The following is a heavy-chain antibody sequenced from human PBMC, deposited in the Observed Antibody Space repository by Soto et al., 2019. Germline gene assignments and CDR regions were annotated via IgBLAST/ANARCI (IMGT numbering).Heavy chain of an antibody. D-gene: IGHD3-3*01. CDR2: ISGSGGST. J-gene: IGHJ5*02. V-gene: IGHV3-23*01. CDR3: AKIRRYKRITIFGGPLDWFDP. Sequence: PGVSLRLSCAASGFTFSSYAMSWVRQAPGKGLEWVSAISGSGGSTYYADSVKGRFTISRDNSKNTLYLQMNSLRAEDTAVYYCAKIRRYKRITIFGGPLDWFDPWGQGTLVTVSS. CDR1: GFTFSSYA.